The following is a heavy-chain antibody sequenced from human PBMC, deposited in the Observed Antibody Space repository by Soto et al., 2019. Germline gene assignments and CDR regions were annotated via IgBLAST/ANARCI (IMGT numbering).Heavy chain of an antibody. CDR3: ARAQWLADDAFDI. J-gene: IGHJ3*02. CDR1: GFTFSSYW. D-gene: IGHD6-19*01. CDR2: VKGDGSDT. V-gene: IGHV3-74*01. Sequence: PGGSLRLSCAASGFTFSSYWMHWVRQAPGKGLVWVSRVKGDGSDTTYADSVRGRFTISRDNTKNTLYLQMNSLRPEDTAVYYCARAQWLADDAFDIWGQGTMVTVSS.